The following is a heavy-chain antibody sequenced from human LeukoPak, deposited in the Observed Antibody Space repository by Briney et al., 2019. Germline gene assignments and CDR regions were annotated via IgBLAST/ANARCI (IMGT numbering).Heavy chain of an antibody. J-gene: IGHJ4*02. CDR2: ISSSSSTI. CDR1: GFSFSSYS. CDR3: ARSSSGNGFDY. V-gene: IGHV3-48*01. D-gene: IGHD6-6*01. Sequence: GGSLRLSCAASGFSFSSYSMNWVRQAPGKGLEWVSYISSSSSTIYYADSVKGRFTISRDNAKNSLYLQMNSLRAEDTAVYYCARSSSGNGFDYWGQGTLVTVSS.